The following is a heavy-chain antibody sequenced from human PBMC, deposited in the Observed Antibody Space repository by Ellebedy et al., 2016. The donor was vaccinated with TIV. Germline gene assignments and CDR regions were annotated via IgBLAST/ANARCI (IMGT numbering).Heavy chain of an antibody. J-gene: IGHJ4*02. CDR1: GGPFNKYG. CDR2: INPIGGST. CDR3: VRDLSTADYRDY. Sequence: ASVKVSCKASGGPFNKYGISWVRQAPGQGLEWMGVINPIGGSTTYAQKFQGRVAMTRDTSTSTVYMELSSLRSEDTAVYYCVRDLSTADYRDYWGQGTLVTVSS. D-gene: IGHD4-11*01. V-gene: IGHV1-46*02.